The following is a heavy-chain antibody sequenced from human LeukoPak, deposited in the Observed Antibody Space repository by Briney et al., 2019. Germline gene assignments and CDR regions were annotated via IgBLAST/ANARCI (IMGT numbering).Heavy chain of an antibody. CDR3: ARDRDSSWYLAPFDY. CDR2: INQDGSEK. CDR1: GFTFDDYW. Sequence: GGSLRLSCGASGFTFDDYWMGWVRQAPGQGLEWVANINQDGSEKYYLDSAKGRFTISRDNARNSLYLQVNSLRAEDTAVYYCARDRDSSWYLAPFDYWGQGTLVTVSS. V-gene: IGHV3-7*01. D-gene: IGHD6-13*01. J-gene: IGHJ4*02.